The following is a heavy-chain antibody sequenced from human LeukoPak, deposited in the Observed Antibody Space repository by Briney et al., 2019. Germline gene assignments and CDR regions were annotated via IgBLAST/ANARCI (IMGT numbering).Heavy chain of an antibody. CDR2: IYHSGST. D-gene: IGHD3-10*01. Sequence: PSETLSRTCAVSGYSISSGYYWGWIRQPPGKGLEWIGSIYHSGSTYYNPSLKSRVTISVDTSKNQFSLKLSSVTAADTAVYYCARAPGYYYMDVWGKGTTVTVSS. CDR3: ARAPGYYYMDV. CDR1: GYSISSGYY. J-gene: IGHJ6*03. V-gene: IGHV4-38-2*01.